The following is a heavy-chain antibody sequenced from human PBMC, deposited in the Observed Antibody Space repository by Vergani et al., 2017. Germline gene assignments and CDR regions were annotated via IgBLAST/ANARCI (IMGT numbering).Heavy chain of an antibody. V-gene: IGHV4-39*07. Sequence: QLQLQESGPGLVKPSETLSLTCTVSGGSISSSSYYWGWIRQPPGKGLEWIGSIYSSGSTYYNPYRKSRVTISVDTSKNQFSLKLSAVTAADTAVYYCAGVPRYCISTVCYVGSVDYWGQGTLVTVSS. J-gene: IGHJ4*02. D-gene: IGHD2-2*01. CDR1: GGSISSSSYY. CDR2: IYSSGST. CDR3: AGVPRYCISTVCYVGSVDY.